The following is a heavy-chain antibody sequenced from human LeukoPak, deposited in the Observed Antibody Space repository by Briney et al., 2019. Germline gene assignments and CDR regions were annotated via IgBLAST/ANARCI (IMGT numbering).Heavy chain of an antibody. D-gene: IGHD1-26*01. CDR3: AKDPGDSGTYQAFFDY. J-gene: IGHJ4*02. CDR1: GFTFSSYA. CDR2: ISGSSGST. V-gene: IGHV3-23*01. Sequence: GSLRLSCAASGFTFSSYAMSWVRQAPGKGLEWVSGISGSSGSTYYADSVKGRFTISRDNSKNTLYLQMNSLRAEDTAVYYCAKDPGDSGTYQAFFDYWGQGTLVTVSS.